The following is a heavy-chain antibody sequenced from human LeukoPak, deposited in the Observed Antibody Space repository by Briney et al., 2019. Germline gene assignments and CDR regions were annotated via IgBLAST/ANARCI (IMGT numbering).Heavy chain of an antibody. CDR1: GGSFSGYY. CDR2: IYYSGST. Sequence: SETLSLTCAVSGGSFSGYYWSWIRQPPGKGLEWIGYIYYSGSTNYNPSLKSRVTISVDTSKNQFSLKLSSVTAADTAVYYCARDQDDGTHYTADAFDIWGQGTMVTVSS. D-gene: IGHD2-2*02. J-gene: IGHJ3*02. CDR3: ARDQDDGTHYTADAFDI. V-gene: IGHV4-59*01.